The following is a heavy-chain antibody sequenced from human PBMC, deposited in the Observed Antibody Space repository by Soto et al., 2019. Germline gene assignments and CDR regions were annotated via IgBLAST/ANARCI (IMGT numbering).Heavy chain of an antibody. CDR1: GGTFSSYA. D-gene: IGHD3-22*01. J-gene: IGHJ6*02. V-gene: IGHV1-69*06. Sequence: VASVKVSCKASGGTFSSYAISWVRQAPGQGLEWMGGIIPIFGTANYAQKFQGRVTITADKSTSTAYMELSSLRSEDTAVYYCARDSPAIITMIVVAGPYYYYGMDVWGQGTTVTVSS. CDR2: IIPIFGTA. CDR3: ARDSPAIITMIVVAGPYYYYGMDV.